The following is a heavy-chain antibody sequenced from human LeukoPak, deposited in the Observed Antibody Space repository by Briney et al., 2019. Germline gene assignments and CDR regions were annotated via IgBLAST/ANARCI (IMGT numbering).Heavy chain of an antibody. CDR3: AKDWFGWELLVLGYFNY. Sequence: GGSLRLSCAASGFTFSDYYMSWIRQAPGKGLEWVSYISSSGSTIYYADSVKGRFTISRDNAKNSLYLQMNSLRAEDTAVYYCAKDWFGWELLVLGYFNYWGQGTLVTVSS. V-gene: IGHV3-11*04. D-gene: IGHD1-26*01. CDR2: ISSSGSTI. CDR1: GFTFSDYY. J-gene: IGHJ4*02.